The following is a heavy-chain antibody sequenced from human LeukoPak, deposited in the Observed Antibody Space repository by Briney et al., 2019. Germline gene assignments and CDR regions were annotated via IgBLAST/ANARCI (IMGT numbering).Heavy chain of an antibody. Sequence: GGSLRLSCAASGFTFSSYGMHWVRQAPGKGVEWVAVISYDGSNKYYADSVKGRFTISRDNSKNTLYLQMNSLRAEDTAVYYCAKDLSMVATRYYFDYWGQGTLVTVSS. V-gene: IGHV3-30*18. D-gene: IGHD5-12*01. CDR3: AKDLSMVATRYYFDY. CDR2: ISYDGSNK. J-gene: IGHJ4*02. CDR1: GFTFSSYG.